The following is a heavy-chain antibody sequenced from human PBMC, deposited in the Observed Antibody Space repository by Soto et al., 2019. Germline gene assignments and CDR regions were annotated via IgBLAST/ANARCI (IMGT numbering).Heavy chain of an antibody. CDR3: ATRSTTQDVFEV. CDR2: INHSGST. D-gene: IGHD1-26*01. CDR1: GGSVSGYY. Sequence: SETLSLTCAVYGGSVSGYYWSWIRQPPGKGLEWIGEINHSGSTNYNPSLKSRVTISVDTSKNQFSLKLSSVTAADTAVYYCATRSTTQDVFEVWGQGTMVTVSS. J-gene: IGHJ3*01. V-gene: IGHV4-34*01.